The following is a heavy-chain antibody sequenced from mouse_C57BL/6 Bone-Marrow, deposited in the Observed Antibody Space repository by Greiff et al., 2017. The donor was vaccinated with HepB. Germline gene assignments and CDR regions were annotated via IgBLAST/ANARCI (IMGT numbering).Heavy chain of an antibody. Sequence: DVKLQESGPGLVKPSQSLSLTCSVTGYSITSGYYWNWIRQFPGNKLEWMGYISYDGSNNYNPSLKNRISITRDTSKNQFFLKLNSVTTEDTATYYCARETVVAMDYWGQGTSVTVSS. V-gene: IGHV3-6*01. J-gene: IGHJ4*01. CDR3: ARETVVAMDY. CDR2: ISYDGSN. D-gene: IGHD1-1*01. CDR1: GYSITSGYY.